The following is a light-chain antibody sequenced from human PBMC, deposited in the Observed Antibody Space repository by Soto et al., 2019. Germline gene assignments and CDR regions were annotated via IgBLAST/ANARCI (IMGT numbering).Light chain of an antibody. CDR3: SSYTTSTTWI. CDR1: SSDVGGYNF. CDR2: DVF. Sequence: QSVLTQPPSVSGSPGQSVTISCTGSSSDVGGYNFVSWYRQHPGKAPKLILYDVFTRPSGVSNRFSGSKSGNTASLTISGLQAEDEADYYCSSYTTSTTWIFGGGTKLTVL. V-gene: IGLV2-14*03. J-gene: IGLJ2*01.